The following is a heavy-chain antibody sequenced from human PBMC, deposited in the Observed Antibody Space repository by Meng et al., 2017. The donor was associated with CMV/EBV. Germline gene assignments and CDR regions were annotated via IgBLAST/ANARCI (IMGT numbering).Heavy chain of an antibody. D-gene: IGHD2-2*01. V-gene: IGHV2-5*02. CDR3: AHRPRGTMPRFDP. CDR2: LYWDDYK. J-gene: IGHJ5*02. CDR1: GFPLSTSGVG. Sequence: QITLKESGPTLVTPXXXXTLXXACSGFPLSTSGVGVGLIRQPPGKALEWLALLYWDDYKRYSPSLKSRLTITKDTSNNQVLLTMTNMDPVDTATYYCAHRPRGTMPRFDPRGQGTLVTVSS.